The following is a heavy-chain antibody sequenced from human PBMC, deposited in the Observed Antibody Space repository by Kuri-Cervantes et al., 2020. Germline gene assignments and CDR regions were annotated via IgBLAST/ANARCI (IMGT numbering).Heavy chain of an antibody. CDR2: IIPIFGTA. J-gene: IGHJ4*02. CDR3: ARSEDSSGCLLDY. D-gene: IGHD6-19*01. Sequence: SVKISCKASGYTFTSYDVSWVRQAPGQGLEWMGGIIPIFGTANYAQKFQGRVTITTDESTSTAYMELSSLRSEDTAVYYCARSEDSSGCLLDYWGQGTLVTVSS. CDR1: GYTFTSYD. V-gene: IGHV1-69*05.